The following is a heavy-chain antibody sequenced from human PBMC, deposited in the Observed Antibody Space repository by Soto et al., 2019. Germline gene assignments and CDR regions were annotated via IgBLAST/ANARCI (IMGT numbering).Heavy chain of an antibody. J-gene: IGHJ4*02. CDR3: ARGRNLITRTSLDY. CDR2: INHSGST. V-gene: IGHV4-34*01. D-gene: IGHD1-20*01. CDR1: GGSFSGYY. Sequence: SETLSHTCAVYGGSFSGYYWPWIRQPPGKGLEWIGEINHSGSTNYKPSLTSRVTISVDTSKNQVSLKMSSVTAADTAVHYSARGRNLITRTSLDYWVQGTLVT.